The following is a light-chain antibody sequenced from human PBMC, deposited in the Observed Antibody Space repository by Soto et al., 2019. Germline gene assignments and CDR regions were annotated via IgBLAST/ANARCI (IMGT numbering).Light chain of an antibody. CDR1: SSDVGAYNY. CDR2: EVS. V-gene: IGLV2-8*01. CDR3: TSYAGTYSFINV. Sequence: QSALTQPPSASGSPGQSVTISCTGTSSDVGAYNYVSWYQQLPGKAPKLIIYEVSKRPSGVPDRFSGSKSGNTASLTVSGLQAEDDADYYCTSYAGTYSFINVYGTGTKLTVL. J-gene: IGLJ1*01.